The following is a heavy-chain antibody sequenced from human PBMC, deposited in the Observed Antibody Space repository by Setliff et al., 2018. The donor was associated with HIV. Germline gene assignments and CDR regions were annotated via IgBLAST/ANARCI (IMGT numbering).Heavy chain of an antibody. CDR1: GGSFSGYY. Sequence: SETLSLTCAVYGGSFSGYYWTWIRQPPGAGLEWIGYIYYSGNTKYNPALQSRVTMSVDTSKNQFSLKLSSVTAADTAVYHCASGLCNGGSCYSDVFDYWGQGTLVTVSS. J-gene: IGHJ4*02. D-gene: IGHD2-15*01. CDR3: ASGLCNGGSCYSDVFDY. V-gene: IGHV4-59*01. CDR2: IYYSGNT.